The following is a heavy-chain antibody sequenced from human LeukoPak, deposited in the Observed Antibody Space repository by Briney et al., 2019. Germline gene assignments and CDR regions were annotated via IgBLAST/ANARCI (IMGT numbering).Heavy chain of an antibody. Sequence: GGSLRLSCAASGFTFSSYSMNWVRQAPGKGLEWVSSISSSSSYIYYADSVKGRFTISRDNAKNSLYLQMNSLRAEDTAVYYCARDDQRVVVTVRTYEVFDYWGQGTLVTVSS. D-gene: IGHD2-21*02. CDR1: GFTFSSYS. CDR3: ARDDQRVVVTVRTYEVFDY. CDR2: ISSSSSYI. J-gene: IGHJ4*02. V-gene: IGHV3-21*01.